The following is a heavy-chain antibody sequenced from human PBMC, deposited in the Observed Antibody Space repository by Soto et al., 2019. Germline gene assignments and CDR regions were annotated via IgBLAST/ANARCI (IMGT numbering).Heavy chain of an antibody. V-gene: IGHV3-33*01. CDR1: GFTFSSYG. Sequence: GGSLRLSCAASGFTFSSYGMHWVRQAPGKGLEWVAVIWSDGNNKYYADSVKGRFTISRDNSKKTLYPQMNSLRAEDTAVYYCARVFDTYYFDSWGQGNMVTVSS. J-gene: IGHJ4*02. CDR2: IWSDGNNK. D-gene: IGHD3-9*01. CDR3: ARVFDTYYFDS.